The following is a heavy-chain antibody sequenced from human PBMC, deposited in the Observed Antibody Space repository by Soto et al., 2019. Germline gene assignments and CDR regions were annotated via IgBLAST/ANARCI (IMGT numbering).Heavy chain of an antibody. J-gene: IGHJ5*02. CDR1: GGSISSGGYS. D-gene: IGHD3-3*01. CDR3: ARGTTAIFGVVTNNWFDP. Sequence: SETLSLTCAVSGGSISSGGYSWSWIRQPPGKGLEWIGYIYYSGSTYYNPSLKSRVTISVDTSKNQFSLKLSSVTAADTAVYYCARGTTAIFGVVTNNWFDPWGQGTLVTVSS. CDR2: IYYSGST. V-gene: IGHV4-30-4*01.